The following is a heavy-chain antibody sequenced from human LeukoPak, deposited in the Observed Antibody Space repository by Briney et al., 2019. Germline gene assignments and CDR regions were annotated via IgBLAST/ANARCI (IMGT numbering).Heavy chain of an antibody. Sequence: GGSLRLSCAASGFTFSRYAMHWVRQAPGKGLEWVAIIWYDGSSEYYANSVKGRFTISRDNSKNTLYLQMNSLRAEDTAVYYCAKSCCSGGSCDTYYSDHWGQGTLVTVSS. CDR2: IWYDGSSE. J-gene: IGHJ4*02. CDR3: AKSCCSGGSCDTYYSDH. V-gene: IGHV3-33*06. D-gene: IGHD2-15*01. CDR1: GFTFSRYA.